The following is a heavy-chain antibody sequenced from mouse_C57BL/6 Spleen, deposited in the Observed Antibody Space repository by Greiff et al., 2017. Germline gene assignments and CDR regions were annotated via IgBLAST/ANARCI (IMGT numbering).Heavy chain of an antibody. CDR3: ARWGSTVVATDYAMDY. J-gene: IGHJ4*01. V-gene: IGHV1-52*01. CDR2: IDPSDSDT. D-gene: IGHD1-1*01. Sequence: QVQLQQPGAELVRPGSSVKLSCKASGYTFTSYWMHWVKQRPIQGLEWIGNIDPSDSDTHYNQKFKDKATLTVDKSSSTAYMQLSSLTSEDSAVYYCARWGSTVVATDYAMDYWGQGTSVTVSS. CDR1: GYTFTSYW.